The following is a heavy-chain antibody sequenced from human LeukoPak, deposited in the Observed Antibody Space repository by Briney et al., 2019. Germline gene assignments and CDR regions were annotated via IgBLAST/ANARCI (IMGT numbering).Heavy chain of an antibody. D-gene: IGHD1-14*01. CDR3: AKELKRYKAFDI. V-gene: IGHV3-33*06. Sequence: GGSLRLSCAASGFTFGSYSMHWVRQAPGKGLEWVAVIWYDGSNKYYADSVKGRFTISRDNSKNTLYLQMNSLRAEDTAVYYCAKELKRYKAFDIWGQGTMVTVSS. CDR2: IWYDGSNK. CDR1: GFTFGSYS. J-gene: IGHJ3*02.